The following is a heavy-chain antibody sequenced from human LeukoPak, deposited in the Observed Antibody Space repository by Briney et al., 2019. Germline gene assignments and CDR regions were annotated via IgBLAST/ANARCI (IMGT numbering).Heavy chain of an antibody. CDR2: IYTSGRT. Sequence: PETLSLTCTVSGGSISIYYWSCVRQPAGGGLGWVGRIYTSGRTNYNASGKSRVTMSVDTSKNQFSLKLSSVAAADTAVYYWARDRAQWWSEAGPLSLFDYWGQGTLVTVSS. D-gene: IGHD2-15*01. J-gene: IGHJ4*02. V-gene: IGHV4-4*07. CDR1: GGSISIYY. CDR3: ARDRAQWWSEAGPLSLFDY.